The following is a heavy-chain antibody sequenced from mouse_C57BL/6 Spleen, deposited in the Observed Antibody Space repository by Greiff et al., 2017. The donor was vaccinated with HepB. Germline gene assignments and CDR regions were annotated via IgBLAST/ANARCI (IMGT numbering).Heavy chain of an antibody. CDR1: GYTFTDYY. Sequence: VQLQQSGPELVKPGASVKISCKASGYTFTDYYMNWVKQSHGKSLEWIGDINPNNGGTSYNQKFKGKATLTVDKSSSTAYMELRSLTSEDSAVYYCAREKSTMVTTGWFAYWGQGTLVTVSA. D-gene: IGHD2-2*01. V-gene: IGHV1-26*01. CDR3: AREKSTMVTTGWFAY. CDR2: INPNNGGT. J-gene: IGHJ3*01.